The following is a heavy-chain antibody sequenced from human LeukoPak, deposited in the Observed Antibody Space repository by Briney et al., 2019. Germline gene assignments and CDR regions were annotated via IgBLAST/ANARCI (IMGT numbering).Heavy chain of an antibody. CDR3: ARIYSNYVGKYFQH. Sequence: ASVTVSFKASGYTFTVYYMHWVRQAPGQGLEWMGWINPNSGGTNYAQKFQGRVTMTRDTSISTAYMELSRLRSDDTAVYYCARIYSNYVGKYFQHWGQGTLVTVSS. J-gene: IGHJ1*01. D-gene: IGHD4-11*01. V-gene: IGHV1-2*02. CDR1: GYTFTVYY. CDR2: INPNSGGT.